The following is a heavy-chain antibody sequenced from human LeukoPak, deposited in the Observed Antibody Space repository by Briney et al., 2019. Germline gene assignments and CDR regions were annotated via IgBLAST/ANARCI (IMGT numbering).Heavy chain of an antibody. Sequence: GGSLRLSCSSSGFTFDDYGMSWVRQGPGKGLVWVSRINGDGSNTTYADSVKGRFTISRDNAKNTLYLQMNSLRAEDTAVYYCARAWLWGQGTLVTVST. V-gene: IGHV3-20*04. J-gene: IGHJ4*02. D-gene: IGHD6-19*01. CDR1: GFTFDDYG. CDR2: INGDGSNT. CDR3: ARAWL.